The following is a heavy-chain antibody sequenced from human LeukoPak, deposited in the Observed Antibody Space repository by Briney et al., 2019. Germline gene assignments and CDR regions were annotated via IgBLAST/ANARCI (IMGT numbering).Heavy chain of an antibody. CDR3: ARVEALAVAGTAGFDY. CDR2: IPYDGSDK. Sequence: PGGSLRLSCTASGFSLSDYGMHWVRQAPGKGLEWVAIIPYDGSDKYYADSVKGRFTISRDNAKNSLYLQMNSLRAEDTAVYYCARVEALAVAGTAGFDYWGQGTLVTVSS. D-gene: IGHD6-19*01. V-gene: IGHV3-30*03. J-gene: IGHJ4*02. CDR1: GFSLSDYG.